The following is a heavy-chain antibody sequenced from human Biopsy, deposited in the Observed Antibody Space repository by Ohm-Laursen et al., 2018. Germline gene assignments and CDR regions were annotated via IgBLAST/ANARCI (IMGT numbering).Heavy chain of an antibody. V-gene: IGHV4-59*08. CDR2: IYYTGST. J-gene: IGHJ2*01. CDR3: SRHAPSYSGSYWRYFDL. Sequence: SETLSLTCTVSGGSISSYYWSWIRQPPGTGLEWIGYIYYTGSTNSNPSLKSRVTISVDTSMNHLSLRLTSVTAADTAVYYCSRHAPSYSGSYWRYFDLWGRGTLVTVSS. D-gene: IGHD1-26*01. CDR1: GGSISSYY.